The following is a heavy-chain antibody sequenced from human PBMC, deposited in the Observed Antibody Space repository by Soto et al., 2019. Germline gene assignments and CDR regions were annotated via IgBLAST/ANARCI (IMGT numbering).Heavy chain of an antibody. CDR3: ARGDDNSGYYYAFDY. D-gene: IGHD3-22*01. CDR2: ISGSGRTI. J-gene: IGHJ4*02. V-gene: IGHV3-48*03. Sequence: GGSLRLSCEASGFTFSSYDMNWVRQAPGKGLEWVSYISGSGRTIYYADSVKGRFTISRDSAKKSLFLQMNSLGAEDTALYYCARGDDNSGYYYAFDYWGQGTPVTVSS. CDR1: GFTFSSYD.